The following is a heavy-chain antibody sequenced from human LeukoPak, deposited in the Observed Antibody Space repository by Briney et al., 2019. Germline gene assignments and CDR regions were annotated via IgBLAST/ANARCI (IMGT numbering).Heavy chain of an antibody. D-gene: IGHD2-21*02. J-gene: IGHJ6*03. Sequence: PGGSLRPSCAASGFTFNSYAMHWVRQAPGKGLEYVSAISSNGGSTYYANSVKGRFTISRDNSKNTLYLQMGSLRAEDMAVYYCARGPGVTYYYYYYMDVWGKGTTVTVSS. CDR2: ISSNGGST. CDR3: ARGPGVTYYYYYYMDV. V-gene: IGHV3-64*01. CDR1: GFTFNSYA.